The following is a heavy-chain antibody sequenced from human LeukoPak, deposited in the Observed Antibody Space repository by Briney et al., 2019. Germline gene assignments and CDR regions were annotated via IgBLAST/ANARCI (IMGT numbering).Heavy chain of an antibody. CDR3: ARYSKGGSYFDY. CDR2: IYSSGIT. Sequence: SETLSLTCTVSGGSISSYYWSWIRQPPGKGLEWIGYIYSSGITNYNPSLKSRINMSVDSSMSQSSLNLSSVTAADTAVYYCARYSKGGSYFDYWGQGTLVTVAS. J-gene: IGHJ4*02. V-gene: IGHV4-59*01. CDR1: GGSISSYY. D-gene: IGHD4-11*01.